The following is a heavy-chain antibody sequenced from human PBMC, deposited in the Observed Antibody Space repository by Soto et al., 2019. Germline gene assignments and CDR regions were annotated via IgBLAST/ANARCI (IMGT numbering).Heavy chain of an antibody. CDR1: GFTFSSYA. CDR2: ISGSGGRT. D-gene: IGHD6-6*01. Sequence: GGSLRLSCAASGFTFSSYAMSWVRQAPGKGLEWVSAISGSGGRTYYADSVKGRFTISRGNTRNALYLQANSLRAEDTAVYYCAKSGYSSSSGTTYYQYYYGMDVWGQGTTVTVSS. V-gene: IGHV3-23*01. CDR3: AKSGYSSSSGTTYYQYYYGMDV. J-gene: IGHJ6*02.